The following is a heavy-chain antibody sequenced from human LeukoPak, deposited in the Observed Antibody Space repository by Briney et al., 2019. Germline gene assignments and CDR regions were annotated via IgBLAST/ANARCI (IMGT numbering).Heavy chain of an antibody. CDR2: ISGTSSTI. J-gene: IGHJ4*02. D-gene: IGHD1-26*01. CDR3: ATSGNYRFDY. Sequence: GGSLRLSCAGSGFSFSSYRMNWVRQAPGQGRVWGSFISGTSSTIDYADSVKGRFTISRDNAQNSLYLQMNSLRGEDTGVYYCATSGNYRFDYWGQGTLVTVSS. CDR1: GFSFSSYR. V-gene: IGHV3-48*01.